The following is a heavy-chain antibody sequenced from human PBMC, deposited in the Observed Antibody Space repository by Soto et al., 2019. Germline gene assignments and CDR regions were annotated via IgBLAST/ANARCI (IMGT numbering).Heavy chain of an antibody. CDR1: GGSIASEGYY. CDR3: ARGVPYNWYFDL. Sequence: QVQVQESGPGLVKPSQTLSLTCTVSGGSIASEGYYWSWIRHYPGKGLESIGYIYNSGSTYYNSSLKSRVSMSLDTSRSQFSLKLSSVTAADTAIYRCARGVPYNWYFDLWGRGTLVTVSS. J-gene: IGHJ2*01. CDR2: IYNSGST. V-gene: IGHV4-31*03.